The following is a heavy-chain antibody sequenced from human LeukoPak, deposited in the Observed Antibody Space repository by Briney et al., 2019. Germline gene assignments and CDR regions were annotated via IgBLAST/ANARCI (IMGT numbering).Heavy chain of an antibody. V-gene: IGHV1-8*01. Sequence: GASVKVSCKASGYTFTSYDINWVRQATGQGLEWMGWMNPNSGNTGYAQKFQGRVTMTRDTAISTVYLELHRLTSDDTAVYYCARGWAFDFAGYYFALGYWGQGTLVTVSS. J-gene: IGHJ4*02. D-gene: IGHD3-22*01. CDR2: MNPNSGNT. CDR1: GYTFTSYD. CDR3: ARGWAFDFAGYYFALGY.